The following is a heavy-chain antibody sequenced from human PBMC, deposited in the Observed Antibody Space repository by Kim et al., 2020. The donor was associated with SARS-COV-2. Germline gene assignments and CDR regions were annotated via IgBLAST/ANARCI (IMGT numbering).Heavy chain of an antibody. CDR2: ISYDGSNK. J-gene: IGHJ4*02. CDR3: AKDPSSITMVRAGSPRDY. V-gene: IGHV3-30*18. CDR1: GFTFSSYG. Sequence: GGSLRLSCAASGFTFSSYGMHWVRQAPGKGLEWVAVISYDGSNKYYADSVKGRFTISRDNSKNTLYLQMNSLRAEDTAVYYCAKDPSSITMVRAGSPRDYWGQGTLVTVSS. D-gene: IGHD3-10*01.